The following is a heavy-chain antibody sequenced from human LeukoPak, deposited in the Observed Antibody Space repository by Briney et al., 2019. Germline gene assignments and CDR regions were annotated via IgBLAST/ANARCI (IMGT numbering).Heavy chain of an antibody. CDR1: GGTFSSYT. Sequence: SVKVSCKASGGTFSSYTVNWVRQAPGQGLEWMGGIIPIFGTANYAQKFQGRVTITADESTSTAYMELSSLRSEDTAVYYCARGPYMSSGSYYDYYYYMDVWGKGTTVTVSS. V-gene: IGHV1-69*13. J-gene: IGHJ6*03. D-gene: IGHD1-26*01. CDR2: IIPIFGTA. CDR3: ARGPYMSSGSYYDYYYYMDV.